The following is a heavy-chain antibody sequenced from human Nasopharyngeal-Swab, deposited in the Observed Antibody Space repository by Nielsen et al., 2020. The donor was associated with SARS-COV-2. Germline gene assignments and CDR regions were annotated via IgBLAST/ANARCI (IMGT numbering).Heavy chain of an antibody. Sequence: GESLKISCAASGFTFSSYAMSWVRQAPGKGLEWVSGLNSAGTATYYADSVRGRFTISRDKSQNTLYLQMSSLRAEDTAVYYCVKGTASLDFWGQGTLVTVSS. V-gene: IGHV3-23*01. D-gene: IGHD2-21*02. CDR2: LNSAGTAT. J-gene: IGHJ4*02. CDR3: VKGTASLDF. CDR1: GFTFSSYA.